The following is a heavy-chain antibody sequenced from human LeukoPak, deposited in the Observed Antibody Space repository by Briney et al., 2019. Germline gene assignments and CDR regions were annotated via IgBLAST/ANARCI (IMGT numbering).Heavy chain of an antibody. D-gene: IGHD4-17*01. V-gene: IGHV3-43*02. J-gene: IGHJ4*02. CDR2: ISGDGGST. Sequence: GGSLRLSCAASGCTFGNYAMHWGRQAPGKGLEWVSLISGDGGSTYYADSVKGRFTISRDNSKNSLYLQMNSQRTEDTALYYCPKASPVDGDYLDYWGQGTLVTVSS. CDR1: GCTFGNYA. CDR3: PKASPVDGDYLDY.